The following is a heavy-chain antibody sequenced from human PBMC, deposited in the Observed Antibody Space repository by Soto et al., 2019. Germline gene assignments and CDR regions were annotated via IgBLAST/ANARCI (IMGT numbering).Heavy chain of an antibody. Sequence: QEQLVESGGGVVQPGRSLRLSCAASGFTFSDYVMHWVRQAPGKGLEWVAVIWHDGTNKYYADSVKGRFTISRDNSKNTLYLQMNRLRAEDTAVYYCTRPALLVTTFDYWGQGILVTVSS. CDR3: TRPALLVTTFDY. D-gene: IGHD4-17*01. J-gene: IGHJ4*02. CDR2: IWHDGTNK. V-gene: IGHV3-33*01. CDR1: GFTFSDYV.